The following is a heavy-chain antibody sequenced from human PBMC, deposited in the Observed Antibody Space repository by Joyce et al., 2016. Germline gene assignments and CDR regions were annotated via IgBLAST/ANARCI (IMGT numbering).Heavy chain of an antibody. CDR3: ARDPQNFGF. V-gene: IGHV4-38-2*02. Sequence: VQLQESGPGLVKPSETLSLTCDVAGDAISSGYFYGWVRQTPGKGLGWIANIYHNGKTYYNASLKSRVTISVDTSKDQLSLKLSSVTAADTAVYYCARDPQNFGFWGQGTLVIVSS. CDR2: IYHNGKT. J-gene: IGHJ4*02. D-gene: IGHD2/OR15-2a*01. CDR1: GDAISSGYF.